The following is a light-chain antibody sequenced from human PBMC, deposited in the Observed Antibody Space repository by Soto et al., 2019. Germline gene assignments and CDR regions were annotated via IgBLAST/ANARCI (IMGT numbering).Light chain of an antibody. V-gene: IGLV2-14*01. Sequence: QSVLTQPASVSGSPGQSITISCTGTSSDVGGYNYVSWYQQHPGKASKLMIYDVSNRPSGVSNRFSGSKSGNTASLTISGLQAEDEADYYCSSYTSSTFYVFGTGTKVTVL. CDR1: SSDVGGYNY. CDR3: SSYTSSTFYV. J-gene: IGLJ1*01. CDR2: DVS.